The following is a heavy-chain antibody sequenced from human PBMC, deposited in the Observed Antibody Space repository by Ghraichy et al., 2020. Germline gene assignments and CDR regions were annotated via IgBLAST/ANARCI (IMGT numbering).Heavy chain of an antibody. J-gene: IGHJ4*02. CDR1: GDSVNGGDHF. CDR2: TGSA. V-gene: IGHV4-30-4*01. CDR3: ARARDDYPHYYFDY. Sequence: SETLSLTCSVSGDSVNGGDHFWTWIRQPPGKGLEWLGYTGSAYSNPSLKGRLTISVDTSNNQFSLNLMSVTAADTAVYFCARARDDYPHYYFDYWGQGVLGIVSS. D-gene: IGHD5-24*01.